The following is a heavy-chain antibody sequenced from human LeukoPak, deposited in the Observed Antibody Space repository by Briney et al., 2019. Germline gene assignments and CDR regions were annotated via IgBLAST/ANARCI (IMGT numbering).Heavy chain of an antibody. V-gene: IGHV3-74*01. CDR2: INSDGSYT. D-gene: IGHD6-19*01. CDR3: ARDTLAVDGDFDY. CDR1: GFTFSNYW. J-gene: IGHJ4*02. Sequence: PGGSLRLSCAASGFTFSNYWVHWVRQAPGKGLVWVSLINSDGSYTTYADSVKGRFTISRDNAKNTLHLQMNSLRAEDTAVYYCARDTLAVDGDFDYWGQGTLVTVSS.